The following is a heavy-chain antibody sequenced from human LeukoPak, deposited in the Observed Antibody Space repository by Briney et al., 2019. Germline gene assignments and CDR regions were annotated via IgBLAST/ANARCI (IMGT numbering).Heavy chain of an antibody. Sequence: PSETQSLTCTVSGGSISSYYWSWIRQPPGKGLEWIGYIYYSGSTNYNPSLKSRVTISVDTSKNQFSLKLSSVTAADTAVYYCVRHPSAMTRFDPWGQGTLVTVSS. V-gene: IGHV4-59*08. CDR1: GGSISSYY. D-gene: IGHD2-2*01. CDR2: IYYSGST. CDR3: VRHPSAMTRFDP. J-gene: IGHJ5*02.